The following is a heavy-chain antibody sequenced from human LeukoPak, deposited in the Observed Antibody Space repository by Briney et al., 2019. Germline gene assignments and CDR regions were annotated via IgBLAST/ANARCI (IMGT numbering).Heavy chain of an antibody. CDR2: IYYSGST. Sequence: SETLSLTCTVSGGSISSSSYYWGWIRQPPGKGLEWVGSIYYSGSTYYNPSLKSRVTISVDTSKNQFSLKLSSVTAADTAVYYCARVWFGELLSYYFDYWGQGTLVTVSS. D-gene: IGHD3-10*01. CDR3: ARVWFGELLSYYFDY. J-gene: IGHJ4*02. CDR1: GGSISSSSYY. V-gene: IGHV4-39*01.